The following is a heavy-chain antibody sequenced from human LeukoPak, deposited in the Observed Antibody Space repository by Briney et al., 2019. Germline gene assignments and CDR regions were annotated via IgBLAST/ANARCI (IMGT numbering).Heavy chain of an antibody. J-gene: IGHJ5*02. CDR3: ARDTGYCSGGSCSTRDNWFDP. Sequence: SVKVSCKASGGTFSSYAISWVRQAPGQGLEWMGGIIPIFGTANYAQKFQGRVTITADESTSTAYMELSSLRSEDTAVYYCARDTGYCSGGSCSTRDNWFDPWGQGTLVTVSS. CDR2: IIPIFGTA. V-gene: IGHV1-69*13. CDR1: GGTFSSYA. D-gene: IGHD2-15*01.